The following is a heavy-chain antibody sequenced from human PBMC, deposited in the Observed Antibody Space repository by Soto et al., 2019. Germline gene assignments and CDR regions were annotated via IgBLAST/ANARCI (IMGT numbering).Heavy chain of an antibody. V-gene: IGHV1-2*02. CDR2: INPNSGGT. J-gene: IGHJ4*02. CDR3: ARQKSIAVAGTGSY. CDR1: GYTFPGYY. D-gene: IGHD6-19*01. Sequence: GASVKVSCKASGYTFPGYYMHWVRRAPGQGLEWMGWINPNSGGTNYAQKFQGRVTMTRDTSISTAYMELSRLRSDDTAVYYCARQKSIAVAGTGSYWGQGTLVTVSS.